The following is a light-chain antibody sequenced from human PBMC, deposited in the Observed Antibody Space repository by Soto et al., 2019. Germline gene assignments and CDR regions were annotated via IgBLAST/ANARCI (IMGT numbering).Light chain of an antibody. CDR3: QYRTT. V-gene: IGKV3-11*01. CDR1: QSISSY. J-gene: IGKJ5*01. CDR2: DAS. Sequence: EIVLTQSPATLSLSPGERATLSCRASQSISSYLAWYQHKPGQAPRLLIDDASSRATGIPARFNGSGSGTDFTLTISSLEPEDFAVSYCQYRTTFGQGTRLEIK.